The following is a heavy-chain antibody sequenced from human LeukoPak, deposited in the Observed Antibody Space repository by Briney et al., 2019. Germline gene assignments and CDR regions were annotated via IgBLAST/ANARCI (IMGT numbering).Heavy chain of an antibody. V-gene: IGHV3-33*01. Sequence: GTSLRLSCAASGFSFNTYVMHWVRQAPGKGLEWVALIWSDGSVMLYADSVKGRFTISRDNSKSTLFLQMDSLRAKDTGVYYCAAEPAPAAFDYWGQGTLVTVSS. D-gene: IGHD6-13*01. CDR2: IWSDGSVM. CDR1: GFSFNTYV. J-gene: IGHJ4*02. CDR3: AAEPAPAAFDY.